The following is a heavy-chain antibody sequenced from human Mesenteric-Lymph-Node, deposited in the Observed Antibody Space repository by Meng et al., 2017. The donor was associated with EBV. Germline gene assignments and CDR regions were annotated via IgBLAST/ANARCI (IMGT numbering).Heavy chain of an antibody. CDR3: ARGAKPYSYDSSGYY. CDR1: SFTFSDYY. Sequence: QVRVGEVGGGLVKPGVSLRLSCTGSSFTFSDYYMTWMRQAPGKGLECVSYIGATGNAIYYSDSVRGRFTISRDNGKNSLYLQMDNLRPEDTAVYYCARGAKPYSYDSSGYYWGQGTLVTVSS. V-gene: IGHV3-11*01. CDR2: IGATGNAI. J-gene: IGHJ4*02. D-gene: IGHD3-22*01.